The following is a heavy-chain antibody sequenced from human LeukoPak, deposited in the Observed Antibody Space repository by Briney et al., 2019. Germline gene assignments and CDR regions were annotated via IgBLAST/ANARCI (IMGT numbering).Heavy chain of an antibody. CDR2: ISYDGSNK. D-gene: IGHD3-16*02. Sequence: GRSLRLSCAASGFTFSSYGMHWVRQAPGKGLEWVAVISYDGSNKYYADSVKGRFTISRDNSKNTLYLQMNSLRAEDTAVYYCAKGGLSGRFDPWGQGTLVTVSS. V-gene: IGHV3-30*18. CDR3: AKGGLSGRFDP. CDR1: GFTFSSYG. J-gene: IGHJ5*02.